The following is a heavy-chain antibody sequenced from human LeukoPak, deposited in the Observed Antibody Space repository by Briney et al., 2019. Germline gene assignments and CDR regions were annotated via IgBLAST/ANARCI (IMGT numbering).Heavy chain of an antibody. CDR2: INHSGST. CDR3: ARGAKRRWELLGYY. CDR1: GGSFSGYY. J-gene: IGHJ4*02. V-gene: IGHV4-34*01. Sequence: SETLSLTCAGYGGSFSGYYWSWIRQPPGKGLEWIGEINHSGSTNYNPSLKSRVTISVDTSKNQFSLKLSSVTAADTAVYYCARGAKRRWELLGYYWGQGTLVTVSS. D-gene: IGHD1-26*01.